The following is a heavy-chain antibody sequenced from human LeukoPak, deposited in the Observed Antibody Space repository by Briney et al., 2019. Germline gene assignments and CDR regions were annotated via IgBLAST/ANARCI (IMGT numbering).Heavy chain of an antibody. D-gene: IGHD3-9*01. Sequence: SETLSLTCTVSGGSISSSSYYWGWVRQPPGKGLEWIGEINHSGIFDYNPSLKSRVTISVDTSKKQFSLNLTSVTAADTAVYYCAGQTGSTFDIWGHGTMVTVSS. CDR1: GGSISSSSYY. CDR3: AGQTGSTFDI. V-gene: IGHV4-39*07. CDR2: INHSGIF. J-gene: IGHJ3*02.